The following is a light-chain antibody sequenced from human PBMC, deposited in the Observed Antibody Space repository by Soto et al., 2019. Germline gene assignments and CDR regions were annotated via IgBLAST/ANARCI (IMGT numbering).Light chain of an antibody. CDR2: AAS. CDR3: QQSYTTPLT. J-gene: IGKJ4*01. V-gene: IGKV1-39*01. Sequence: TQSPATLFVSQGERVTITCRASQSISSYLNWYQQKPGKAPNLLIYAASTLQSGVPSRFSGSGSGTDFTLTIRSLQPEDFATYYCQQSYTTPLTFGGGTKVDIK. CDR1: QSISSY.